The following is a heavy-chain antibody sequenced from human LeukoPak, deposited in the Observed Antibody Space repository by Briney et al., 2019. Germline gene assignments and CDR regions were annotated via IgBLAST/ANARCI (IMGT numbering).Heavy chain of an antibody. CDR1: GVGISGYY. Sequence: SETLCLTCTVSGVGISGYYWTWIRQRPGKGLGRSGYIYYSGHTTYIPSLKSRVPISLDTSRNQFSLKLSSVTAADTAVYYCARRARATAGGDYFDYWGQGTLVTVS. D-gene: IGHD6-13*01. CDR2: IYYSGHT. J-gene: IGHJ4*02. CDR3: ARRARATAGGDYFDY. V-gene: IGHV4-59*08.